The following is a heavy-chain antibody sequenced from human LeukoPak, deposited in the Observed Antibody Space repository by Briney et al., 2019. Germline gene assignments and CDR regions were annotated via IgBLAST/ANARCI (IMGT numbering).Heavy chain of an antibody. D-gene: IGHD3-16*02. CDR1: GFTFSSYA. CDR2: ISGSGDST. CDR3: AKDLTPGNAWGSYRFDY. J-gene: IGHJ4*02. V-gene: IGHV3-23*01. Sequence: GGSLRLSCAASGFTFSSYAMSWVRQAPGKGLEWVSGISGSGDSTYYADSVKGRFTISRDKSRNTLYLQMNSLGAADTTVYYCAKDLTPGNAWGSYRFDYWGQGTLVTVSS.